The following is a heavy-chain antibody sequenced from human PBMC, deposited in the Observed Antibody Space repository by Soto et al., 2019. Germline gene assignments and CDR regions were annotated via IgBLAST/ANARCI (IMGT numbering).Heavy chain of an antibody. J-gene: IGHJ4*02. CDR1: GGSISSGDYY. CDR2: IYYSGST. Sequence: QVQLQESGPGLVKPSQTLSLTCTVSGGSISSGDYYWSWIRQPPGKGLEWIGYIYYSGSTYYNPSLKSRVTISVDTSKNQFSLKLSSVTAAETAVYYCARVDGSGYQPFDYWGQGTLVTVSS. V-gene: IGHV4-30-4*01. D-gene: IGHD3-22*01. CDR3: ARVDGSGYQPFDY.